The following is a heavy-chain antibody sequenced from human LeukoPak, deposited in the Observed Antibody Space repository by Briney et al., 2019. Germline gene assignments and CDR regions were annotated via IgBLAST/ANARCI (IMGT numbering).Heavy chain of an antibody. CDR2: ISGSGGST. CDR3: ARLKITFGGVIPNGCGFDY. V-gene: IGHV3-23*01. Sequence: SGGSLRLSCAASGFTFSSYGMSWVRQAPGKGLEWVSAISGSGGSTYYADSVKGRFTISRDNAKNSLYLQMNSLRAEDTAVYYCARLKITFGGVIPNGCGFDYWGQGTLVTVSS. CDR1: GFTFSSYG. J-gene: IGHJ4*02. D-gene: IGHD3-16*02.